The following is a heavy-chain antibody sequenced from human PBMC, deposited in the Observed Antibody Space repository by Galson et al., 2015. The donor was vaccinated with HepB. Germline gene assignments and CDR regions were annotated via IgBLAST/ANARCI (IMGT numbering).Heavy chain of an antibody. D-gene: IGHD1-26*01. CDR1: GFTFSDYH. Sequence: SLRLSCAASGFTFSDYHMSWIRQAPGKGLEWVSYISSSGSTIYYADSVKGRFTISRDNAKNSLYLQMNSLRAEDTAVYYCARDRVGATEFDPWGQGTLVTVSS. CDR3: ARDRVGATEFDP. J-gene: IGHJ5*02. V-gene: IGHV3-11*01. CDR2: ISSSGSTI.